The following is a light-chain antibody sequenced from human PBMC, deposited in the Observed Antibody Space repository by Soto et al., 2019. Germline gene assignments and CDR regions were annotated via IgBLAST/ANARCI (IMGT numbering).Light chain of an antibody. Sequence: EILLTQSPGTLSLSPGERATLSCRASQSINNNYLAWYQQKRDQAPRLLIYGASSRATSIADRLSGSGAGTVFTITISRLAAEDVAVYYCQEYGGSPRTFGQGTKVDIK. CDR3: QEYGGSPRT. J-gene: IGKJ1*01. CDR1: QSINNNY. V-gene: IGKV3-20*01. CDR2: GAS.